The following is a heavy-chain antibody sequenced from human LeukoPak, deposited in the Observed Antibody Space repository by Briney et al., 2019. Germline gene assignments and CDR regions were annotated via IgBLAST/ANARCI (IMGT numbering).Heavy chain of an antibody. CDR1: GFTVSSNY. V-gene: IGHV3-66*01. J-gene: IGHJ6*04. D-gene: IGHD3-10*02. CDR2: IYSGGST. CDR3: AELGITMIGGV. Sequence: GGSLRLSCAASGFTVSSNYMSWVRQAPGKGLEWVSVIYSGGSTYYADSVKGRFTISRDNSKNTLYLQMNSLRAEDTAVYYCAELGITMIGGVWGKGTTVAISS.